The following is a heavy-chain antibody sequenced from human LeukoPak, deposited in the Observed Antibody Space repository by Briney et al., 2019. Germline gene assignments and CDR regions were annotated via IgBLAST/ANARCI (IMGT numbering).Heavy chain of an antibody. CDR2: IYHSGNT. V-gene: IGHV4-59*01. Sequence: PSETLSLTCTVSGDSIKNYCWSWIRQSPGKGLERIGYIYHSGNTNYNPSLKSRLTMSIDTSKNQFSLNLNSVTAADTAVYYCARGNYGSGSYYVVDFDYWGQGTLVTVSS. J-gene: IGHJ4*02. CDR3: ARGNYGSGSYYVVDFDY. CDR1: GDSIKNYC. D-gene: IGHD3-10*01.